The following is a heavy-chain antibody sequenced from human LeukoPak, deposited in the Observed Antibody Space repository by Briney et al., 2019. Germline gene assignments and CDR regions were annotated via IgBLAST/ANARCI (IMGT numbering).Heavy chain of an antibody. J-gene: IGHJ4*02. V-gene: IGHV4-59*01. CDR2: IYYSGST. D-gene: IGHD2-21*01. Sequence: SETLSLTCTVSGGSISSYYWSWIRQPPGKGLEWIGYIYYSGSTNYNASLKSRVTTSLSTTENQFSLKLSSVTAADKAVYYCGRDGSSMVIAYWGQGTLVTVSS. CDR1: GGSISSYY. CDR3: GRDGSSMVIAY.